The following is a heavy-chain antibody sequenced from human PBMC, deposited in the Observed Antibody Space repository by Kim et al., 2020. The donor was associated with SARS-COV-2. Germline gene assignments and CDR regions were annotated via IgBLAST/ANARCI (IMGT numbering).Heavy chain of an antibody. V-gene: IGHV1-69*13. CDR1: GGTFSSYA. J-gene: IGHJ4*02. Sequence: SVKVSCKASGGTFSSYAISWVRQAPGQGLEWMGGIIPIFGTANYAQKFQGRVTITADESTSTAYMELSSLRSEDTAVYYCATEKSTWGYSSSWYDWGQGTLVTVSS. CDR3: ATEKSTWGYSSSWYD. D-gene: IGHD6-13*01. CDR2: IIPIFGTA.